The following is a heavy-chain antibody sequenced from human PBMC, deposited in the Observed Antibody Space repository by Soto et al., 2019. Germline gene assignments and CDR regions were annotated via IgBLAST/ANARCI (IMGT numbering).Heavy chain of an antibody. D-gene: IGHD5-18*01. Sequence: SETLSLTCAVSGGSISSGGYSWSWIRQPPGKGLEWIGYTYHSGSTYYNPSLKSRVTISVDTSKNQFSLKLSSVTAADTAVYYCARLKRSYGNRYFDYWGQGTLVTVSS. CDR3: ARLKRSYGNRYFDY. CDR2: TYHSGST. J-gene: IGHJ4*02. V-gene: IGHV4-30-4*07. CDR1: GGSISSGGYS.